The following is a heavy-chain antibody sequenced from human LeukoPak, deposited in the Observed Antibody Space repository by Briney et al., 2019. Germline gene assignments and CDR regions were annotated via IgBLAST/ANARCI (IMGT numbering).Heavy chain of an antibody. Sequence: GGSLRLSCAASGFTFSTYSMNWVRQSPGKGLEWVSIISSGGGTTFYADSVKGRFTISRDNSKNTLYLQMNSLRAEDTAVYYCAKKGSVVRGGNNWFDPWGQGTLVTVSS. CDR1: GFTFSTYS. D-gene: IGHD1-26*01. CDR2: ISSGGGTT. J-gene: IGHJ5*02. V-gene: IGHV3-23*01. CDR3: AKKGSVVRGGNNWFDP.